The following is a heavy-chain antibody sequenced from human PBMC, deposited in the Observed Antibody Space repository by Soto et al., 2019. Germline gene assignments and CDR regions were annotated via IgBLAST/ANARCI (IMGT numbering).Heavy chain of an antibody. J-gene: IGHJ4*02. D-gene: IGHD3-10*01. Sequence: EVQLLESGGGLVQPGGSQRLSCAASGFTFSSYAMSWVRQAPGMGLEWISAISGSGGGTYYADSVKGRFTISRDNSKITLYLQMNSLRAEDTAVYYCAKECDSGSYYTGNWGQGTLVAVSS. V-gene: IGHV3-23*01. CDR2: ISGSGGGT. CDR1: GFTFSSYA. CDR3: AKECDSGSYYTGN.